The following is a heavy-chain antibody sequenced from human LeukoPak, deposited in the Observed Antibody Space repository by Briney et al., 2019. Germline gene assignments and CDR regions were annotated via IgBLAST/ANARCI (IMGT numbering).Heavy chain of an antibody. D-gene: IGHD3-22*01. CDR2: VSYSGGIT. CDR3: ARGGPYYDNTESNFYLDY. Sequence: PGGSLRLSCAASGFTFSSYAMNWVRQAPGKGLEWVSTVSYSGGITYYADSVKGRFTISRDISKNTLYLQMNSLRAEDTAVYYCARGGPYYDNTESNFYLDYWGRGILVTVSS. V-gene: IGHV3-23*01. J-gene: IGHJ4*02. CDR1: GFTFSSYA.